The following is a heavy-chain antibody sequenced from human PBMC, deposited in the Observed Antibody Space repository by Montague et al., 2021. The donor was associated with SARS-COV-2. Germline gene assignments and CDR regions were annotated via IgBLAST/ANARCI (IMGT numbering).Heavy chain of an antibody. CDR3: ARVPGTAVAAAIRHYYYYMDV. CDR2: IYSSGDT. V-gene: IGHV3-53*01. D-gene: IGHD2-2*01. Sequence: SLRLSCAASGLIVSNTYMSWVRQAPGKGLDWVSIIYSSGDTYYADSVKGRFTISRDTSKNTLFLQMNSLGADDTAVYYCARVPGTAVAAAIRHYYYYMDVWGKGTTVTVSS. J-gene: IGHJ6*03. CDR1: GLIVSNTY.